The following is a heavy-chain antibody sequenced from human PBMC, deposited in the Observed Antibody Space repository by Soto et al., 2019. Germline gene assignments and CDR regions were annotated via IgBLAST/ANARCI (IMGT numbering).Heavy chain of an antibody. V-gene: IGHV1-2*02. CDR2: INPNSGGT. Sequence: GGAVNVSCKASGYTFTGYYMHWVLQAPGQGLEWMGWINPNSGGTNYAQKFQGRVTMTRDTSISTAYMELSRLRSDDTAVYYCARTLVDTRDAFHIWGQGTIVKVSS. D-gene: IGHD5-18*01. CDR3: ARTLVDTRDAFHI. J-gene: IGHJ3*02. CDR1: GYTFTGYY.